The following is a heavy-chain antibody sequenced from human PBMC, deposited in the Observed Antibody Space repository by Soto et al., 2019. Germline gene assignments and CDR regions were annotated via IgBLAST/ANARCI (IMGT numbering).Heavy chain of an antibody. CDR2: ISYDGSDK. D-gene: IGHD2-2*01. CDR3: AKSPNFYCSSYHCYKYYFDY. CDR1: GFTFNTFG. J-gene: IGHJ4*02. Sequence: WGSLSLSCAAYGFTFNTFGIHWVRQSPGKGLDWVAVISYDGSDKYYSDSVRGRFTISRDNSMNTLYLQMNSLRTEDTAVYYCAKSPNFYCSSYHCYKYYFDYWGQGTLVTVSS. V-gene: IGHV3-30*18.